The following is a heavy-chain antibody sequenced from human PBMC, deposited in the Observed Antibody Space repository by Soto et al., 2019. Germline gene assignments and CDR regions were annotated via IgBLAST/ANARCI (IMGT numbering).Heavy chain of an antibody. V-gene: IGHV4-30-4*01. CDR3: ARTGGGHGGY. CDR1: GGSISSGDYY. J-gene: IGHJ4*02. Sequence: QVQLQESGQGLVNPSQTLSLTCIVSGGSISSGDYYWSWIRQPPGRGLEWIGYIHYSGRTNFNPSLESRVTISVDMSKNQFSLSLRSVTAADTATYYCARTGGGHGGYWGQGTLVTVSS. D-gene: IGHD2-15*01. CDR2: IHYSGRT.